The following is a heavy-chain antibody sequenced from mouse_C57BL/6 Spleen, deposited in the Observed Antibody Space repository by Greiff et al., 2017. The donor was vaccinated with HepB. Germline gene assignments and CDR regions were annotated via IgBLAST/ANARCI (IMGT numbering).Heavy chain of an antibody. CDR1: GFTFSSYG. CDR2: ISSGGSYT. Sequence: EVQLVESGGDLVKPGGSLKLSCAASGFTFSSYGMSWVRQTPDKRLEWVATISSGGSYTYYPDSVKGRFTISRDNAKNTLYLQMSSLKSEDTAMYDCARQGNYGTPDYWGQGTTLTVSS. D-gene: IGHD1-1*01. J-gene: IGHJ2*01. V-gene: IGHV5-6*01. CDR3: ARQGNYGTPDY.